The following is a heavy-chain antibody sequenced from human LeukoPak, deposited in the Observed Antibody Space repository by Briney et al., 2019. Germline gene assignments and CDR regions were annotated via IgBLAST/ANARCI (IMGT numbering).Heavy chain of an antibody. D-gene: IGHD3-22*01. Sequence: SETLSLTCTVSGGSISSYYWSWIRQPAGKGLEWIGRIYTSGSTNYNPSLKSRVTMSVDTSENQFSLKLSSVTAADTAVYYCARDTYYYDSSGQSDAFDIWGQGTMVTVSS. J-gene: IGHJ3*02. CDR1: GGSISSYY. CDR3: ARDTYYYDSSGQSDAFDI. CDR2: IYTSGST. V-gene: IGHV4-4*07.